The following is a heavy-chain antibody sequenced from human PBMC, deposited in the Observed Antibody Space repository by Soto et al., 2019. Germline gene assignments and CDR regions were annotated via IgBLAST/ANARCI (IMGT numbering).Heavy chain of an antibody. J-gene: IGHJ6*02. D-gene: IGHD6-6*01. Sequence: GESLKISCKGSGYSFTSYWIGWVRQMPGKGLEWMGIIYPGDSDTRYSPSFQGQVTISADKSISTAYLQWSSLKASDTAMYYCARQRLEYSSSSGTGYYYYYYGMDVWGQGTTVTVSS. CDR3: ARQRLEYSSSSGTGYYYYYYGMDV. CDR2: IYPGDSDT. CDR1: GYSFTSYW. V-gene: IGHV5-51*01.